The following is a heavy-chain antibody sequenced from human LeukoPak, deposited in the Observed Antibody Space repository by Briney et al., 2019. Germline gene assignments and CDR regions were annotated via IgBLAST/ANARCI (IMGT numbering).Heavy chain of an antibody. Sequence: TPSETLSLTCTVSGAPSSRTYWSWIQQPPGKGLEWIGYIYYSGSTNYNPSLKSRVTISVDTSKNQFSLNLTSVTAADTAVYYCASGQVGATTLFDYWGQGTLVTVSS. CDR2: IYYSGST. J-gene: IGHJ4*02. CDR1: GAPSSRTY. V-gene: IGHV4-59*01. CDR3: ASGQVGATTLFDY. D-gene: IGHD1-26*01.